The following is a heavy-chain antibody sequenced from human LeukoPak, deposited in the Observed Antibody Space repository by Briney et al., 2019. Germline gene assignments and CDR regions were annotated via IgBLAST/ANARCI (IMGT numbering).Heavy chain of an antibody. CDR3: PRDLSRITMVRGVNGMDV. J-gene: IGHJ6*04. CDR2: INAGNGNT. Sequence: EASVKVSCKASGYTFTSYAMHWVRQAPGQRLEWMGWINAGNGNTKYSQKFQGRVTITRDTSASTACMELSSLRSEDTAVYYCPRDLSRITMVRGVNGMDVWGKGTTVTVSS. D-gene: IGHD3-10*01. V-gene: IGHV1-3*01. CDR1: GYTFTSYA.